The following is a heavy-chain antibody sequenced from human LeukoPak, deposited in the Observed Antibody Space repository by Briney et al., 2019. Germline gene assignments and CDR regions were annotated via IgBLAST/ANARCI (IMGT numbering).Heavy chain of an antibody. D-gene: IGHD5-24*01. J-gene: IGHJ3*02. CDR1: GFTFDDYT. CDR3: AKAIRRDGYNLRLSAAFDI. V-gene: IGHV3-9*01. Sequence: GGPLRLSCAASGFTFDDYTMHWVRQAPGKGLEWVSGISWNSGSIGYADSVKGRFTISRDNAKNSLYLQMNSLRAEDTALYYCAKAIRRDGYNLRLSAAFDIWGQGTMVTVSS. CDR2: ISWNSGSI.